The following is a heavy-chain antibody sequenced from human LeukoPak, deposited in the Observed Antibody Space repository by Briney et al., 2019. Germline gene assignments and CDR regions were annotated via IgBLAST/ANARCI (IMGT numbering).Heavy chain of an antibody. CDR3: ARLGPHYYYYYMDV. CDR1: GGSISSSSYY. V-gene: IGHV4-39*01. CDR2: IYYSGST. J-gene: IGHJ6*03. Sequence: SETLSLTCTVSGGSISSSSYYWRWSRQPPRKGLECLGSIYYSGSTYYNPSLKSRVTISVDTSKNQFSLKLSSVAAADTAVYYCARLGPHYYYYYMDVWGKGTTVTVSS.